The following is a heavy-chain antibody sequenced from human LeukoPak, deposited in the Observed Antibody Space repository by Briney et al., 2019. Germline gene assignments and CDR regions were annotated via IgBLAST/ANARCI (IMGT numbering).Heavy chain of an antibody. D-gene: IGHD5-18*01. CDR2: IYTSGST. J-gene: IGHJ6*02. CDR3: ARALSGYSDGSYYYYGMDV. V-gene: IGHV4-4*07. CDR1: GGSISSYY. Sequence: SETLSLTCTVSGGSISSYYWSWIRQPAGKGLEWIGRIYTSGSTNYNPSLKSRVTMSVDTSKNQFSLKLSSVTAADTAVYYCARALSGYSDGSYYYYGMDVWGQGTTVTVSS.